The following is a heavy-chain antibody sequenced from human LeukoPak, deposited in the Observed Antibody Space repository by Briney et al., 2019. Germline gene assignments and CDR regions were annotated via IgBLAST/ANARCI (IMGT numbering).Heavy chain of an antibody. J-gene: IGHJ4*02. V-gene: IGHV4-34*01. Sequence: PSETLSLTCAVYGGSFSGYYWSWIRQPPGKGLEWIGEINHSGSTNYNPSLKSGVTISVDTSKNQFSLKLSSVTAADTAVYYCARGRRWLQLPFDYWGQGTLVTVSS. CDR3: ARGRRWLQLPFDY. CDR1: GGSFSGYY. CDR2: INHSGST. D-gene: IGHD5-24*01.